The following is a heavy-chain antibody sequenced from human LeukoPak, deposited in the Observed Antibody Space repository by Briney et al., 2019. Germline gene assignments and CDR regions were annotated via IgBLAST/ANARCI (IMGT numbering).Heavy chain of an antibody. CDR2: INHSGST. V-gene: IGHV4-34*01. CDR1: GGSFSGYY. D-gene: IGHD2-2*01. Sequence: PSETLSLTCAVYGGSFSGYYWSWIRQPPGKGLEWIGEINHSGSTNYNPSLKSRVTISVDTSKNQFSLKLSSVTAADTAVYYCARLVVVVPAAIFHYYYYYMDVWGKGTTVTVSS. CDR3: ARLVVVVPAAIFHYYYYYMDV. J-gene: IGHJ6*03.